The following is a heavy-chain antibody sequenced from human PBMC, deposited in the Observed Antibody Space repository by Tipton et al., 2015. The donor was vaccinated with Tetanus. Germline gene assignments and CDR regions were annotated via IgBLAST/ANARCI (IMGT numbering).Heavy chain of an antibody. CDR2: INHRGGT. V-gene: IGHV4-34*01. D-gene: IGHD2-2*01. CDR3: AREVPAAGHFDS. CDR1: GGSFSSFY. Sequence: AGLVKPSETLSLTCAVSGGSFSSFYWSWIRQPPGKGLEWIGEINHRGGTSYTPSLKSRVTISVDTSKNQFSLNISSVTAADTAIYYCAREVPAAGHFDSWGQGTLVTVSS. J-gene: IGHJ4*02.